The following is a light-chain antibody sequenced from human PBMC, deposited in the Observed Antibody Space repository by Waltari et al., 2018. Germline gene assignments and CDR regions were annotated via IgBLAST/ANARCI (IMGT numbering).Light chain of an antibody. CDR3: QQYDSSPMYT. J-gene: IGKJ2*01. Sequence: EIVLTQSPGPLSLSPGERAPLSSRTSQSVSSNYVCWYQQKPGQAPRLLIDGASSRATGIPDRFSGSGSGTDFTLTISRLEPEDFAVYYCQQYDSSPMYTFGQGTKLEIK. CDR2: GAS. V-gene: IGKV3-20*01. CDR1: QSVSSNY.